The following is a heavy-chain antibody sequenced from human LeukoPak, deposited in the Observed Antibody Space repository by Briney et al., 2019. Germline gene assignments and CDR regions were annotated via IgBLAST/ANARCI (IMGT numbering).Heavy chain of an antibody. J-gene: IGHJ4*02. V-gene: IGHV4-30-2*01. Sequence: SETLSLTCAVSGGSISSGGYSWSWIRQPPGKGLEWIGYIYHSGSTYYNPSLKSRVTISVDTSKNQFSLKLSSVTAADTAVYYCARWSIFGVVTEFDYWGQGTLVTVSS. CDR2: IYHSGST. CDR1: GGSISSGGYS. D-gene: IGHD3-3*01. CDR3: ARWSIFGVVTEFDY.